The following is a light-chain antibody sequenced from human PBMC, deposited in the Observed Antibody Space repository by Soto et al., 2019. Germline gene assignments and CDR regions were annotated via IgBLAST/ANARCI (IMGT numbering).Light chain of an antibody. V-gene: IGKV3-20*01. J-gene: IGKJ3*01. CDR1: QSVSDNY. CDR2: EAS. CDR3: QQYGNSPFS. Sequence: EIVLTQSPGTLSLSPGERATLSCRASQSVSDNYLAWHQQRPGQAPRPLIFEASTRATGIPDRFSGSGSGTDFTLTISRLEPEDFAVYYCQQYGNSPFSFGPGTKVDVK.